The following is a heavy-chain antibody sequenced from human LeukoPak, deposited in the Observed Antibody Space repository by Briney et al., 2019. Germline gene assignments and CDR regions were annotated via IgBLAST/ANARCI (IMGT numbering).Heavy chain of an antibody. CDR2: ISSSGSTI. J-gene: IGHJ4*02. Sequence: PGGSLRLSCAASGFTFSDYYMSWIRQAPGKGLEWVSYISSSGSTIYYADSVKGRFPISRDNAKNSLYLQMNSLRAEDTAVYYCARVYYDFWSGYSNNFDYWGQGTPVTVSS. D-gene: IGHD3-3*01. V-gene: IGHV3-11*04. CDR3: ARVYYDFWSGYSNNFDY. CDR1: GFTFSDYY.